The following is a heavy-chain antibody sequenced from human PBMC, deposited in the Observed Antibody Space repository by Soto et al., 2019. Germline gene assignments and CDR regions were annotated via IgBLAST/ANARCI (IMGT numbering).Heavy chain of an antibody. D-gene: IGHD1-7*01. CDR2: IESKTDGGTT. Sequence: PGGSLRLSCAASGFTFSNAWMSWVRQAPGKGLEWVGRIESKTDGGTTDYAAPVKGRFTISRDDSKNTLYLQMNSLKTEDTAVYYCTTEADELELLFCWGQGTLVTVSS. CDR1: GFTFSNAW. J-gene: IGHJ4*02. CDR3: TTEADELELLFC. V-gene: IGHV3-15*04.